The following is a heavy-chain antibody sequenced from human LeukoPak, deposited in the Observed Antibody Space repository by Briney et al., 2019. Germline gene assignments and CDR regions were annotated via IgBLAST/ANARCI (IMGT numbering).Heavy chain of an antibody. CDR3: ARLYYGDYFDY. D-gene: IGHD4-17*01. V-gene: IGHV4-39*07. Sequence: SETLSLTCTVSGVSISSSSYYWGWIRQPPGKGLEWIGSIYYSGSTYYNPSLKSRVTISVDTSKNQFSLKLSSVTAADTAVYYCARLYYGDYFDYWGQGTLVTVSS. J-gene: IGHJ4*02. CDR2: IYYSGST. CDR1: GVSISSSSYY.